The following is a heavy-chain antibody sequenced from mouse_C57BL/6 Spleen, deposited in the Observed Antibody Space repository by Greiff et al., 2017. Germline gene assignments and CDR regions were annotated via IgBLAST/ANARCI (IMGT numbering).Heavy chain of an antibody. D-gene: IGHD1-1*01. CDR3: ARSGGSSFYYAMDY. J-gene: IGHJ4*01. CDR2: IRNKANGYTT. CDR1: GFTFTDYY. Sequence: EVKVVESGGGLVQPGGSLSLSCAASGFTFTDYYMSWVRQPPGQALEWLGFIRNKANGYTTEYSASVKGRFTISRDYSQSILYLQMNALRAKDSATDYCARSGGSSFYYAMDYWGQGTSVTVAS. V-gene: IGHV7-3*01.